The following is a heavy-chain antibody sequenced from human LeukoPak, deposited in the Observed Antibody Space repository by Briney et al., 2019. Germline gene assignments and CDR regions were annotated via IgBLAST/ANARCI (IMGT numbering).Heavy chain of an antibody. D-gene: IGHD7-27*01. Sequence: QPGGSLRLSCAASGFTVSSNYMSWVRQAPGKGLEWVSVLYSGGNTYYADSVKGRFTISRDNSKNTLYLQMSSLRAEDMAVYYCARDLTGEKDYWGQGTLVTVSS. CDR2: LYSGGNT. V-gene: IGHV3-66*01. CDR3: ARDLTGEKDY. J-gene: IGHJ4*02. CDR1: GFTVSSNY.